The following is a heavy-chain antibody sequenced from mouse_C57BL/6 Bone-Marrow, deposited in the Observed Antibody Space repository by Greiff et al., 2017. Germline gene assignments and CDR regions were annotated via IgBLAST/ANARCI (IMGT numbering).Heavy chain of an antibody. Sequence: QVQLQQPGAELVKPGASVKLSCKASGYTFTSYWMQWVKQRPGQGLEWIGEIDPSDSYTNYNQKFKGKATLTVDTSSSTAYMQLSSPTSEDSAVYYCARSGWSYAMDYWGQGTSVTVSS. CDR2: IDPSDSYT. V-gene: IGHV1-50*01. D-gene: IGHD2-3*01. J-gene: IGHJ4*01. CDR1: GYTFTSYW. CDR3: ARSGWSYAMDY.